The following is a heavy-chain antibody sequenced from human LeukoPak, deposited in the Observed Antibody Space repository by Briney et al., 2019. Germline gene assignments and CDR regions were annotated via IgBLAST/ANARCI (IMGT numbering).Heavy chain of an antibody. V-gene: IGHV3-43D*03. D-gene: IGHD3-3*01. CDR3: AKSGMGYTIFGVVRHDYYYYMDV. J-gene: IGHJ6*03. CDR1: GFTFDDYA. Sequence: GGSLRLSCAASGFTFDDYAMHWVRQAPGKGLEWVSLISWDGGSTYYADSVKGRFTISRDNSKNSLYLQMNSLRAEDTALYYCAKSGMGYTIFGVVRHDYYYYMDVWGKGTTVTVSS. CDR2: ISWDGGST.